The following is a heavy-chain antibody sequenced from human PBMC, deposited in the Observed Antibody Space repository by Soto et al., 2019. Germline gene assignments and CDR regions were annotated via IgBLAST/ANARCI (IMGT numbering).Heavy chain of an antibody. J-gene: IGHJ6*02. Sequence: GGSLRLSCAASGFTFDDYGMSWVRQAPGKGLEWVSGINWNGGSTGYADSVKGRFTISRDNAKNSLYLQMNSLRAEDTALYYCARLNYDSSGYYGIGYYYYYGMDVWGQGTTVTVSS. CDR3: ARLNYDSSGYYGIGYYYYYGMDV. CDR1: GFTFDDYG. V-gene: IGHV3-20*04. D-gene: IGHD3-22*01. CDR2: INWNGGST.